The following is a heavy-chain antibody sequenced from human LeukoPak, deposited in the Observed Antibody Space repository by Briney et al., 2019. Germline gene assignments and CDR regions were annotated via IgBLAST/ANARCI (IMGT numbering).Heavy chain of an antibody. V-gene: IGHV3-23*01. D-gene: IGHD6-13*01. CDR1: GVSFSSYG. Sequence: WGSLRLSCAASGVSFSSYGMSWVRQAPGKGLGWVSSIIGSGGGTYHADSVKGRFTISRDNSKNTLFLQMNSLRAEDTALYYCANQGRGSNWYVISSGWPFDYWGQGTLVTVSS. CDR3: ANQGRGSNWYVISSGWPFDY. J-gene: IGHJ4*02. CDR2: IIGSGGGT.